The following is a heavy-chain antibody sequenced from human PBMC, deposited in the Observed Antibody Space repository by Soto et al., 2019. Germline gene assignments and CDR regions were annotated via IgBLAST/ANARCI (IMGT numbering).Heavy chain of an antibody. CDR2: IWYDGSNK. CDR3: ARERGYYFDY. Sequence: QVQLVESGGGVVQPGRSLRLSCAASGFTFSSYGMHWVRQAPGKGLEWVAVIWYDGSNKYYADSVKGRFTISGDNSKNTLYLQMNSLRAEDTAVYYCARERGYYFDYWGQGTLVTVSS. CDR1: GFTFSSYG. J-gene: IGHJ4*02. V-gene: IGHV3-33*01.